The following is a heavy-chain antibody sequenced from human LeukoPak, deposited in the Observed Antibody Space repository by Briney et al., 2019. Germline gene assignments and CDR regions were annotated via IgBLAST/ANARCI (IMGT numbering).Heavy chain of an antibody. V-gene: IGHV3-48*01. CDR2: ISSSSSTI. D-gene: IGHD5-18*01. CDR3: ARDRRYSYGAHFDY. J-gene: IGHJ4*02. Sequence: GGSLRLSCAASGFTFSSYSMNWVRQAPGKGLELVSYISSSSSTIYYEDSVRGRFTISRDNAKNSLYLQMNSLRAEDTAVHYCARDRRYSYGAHFDYWGQGTLVTVSS. CDR1: GFTFSSYS.